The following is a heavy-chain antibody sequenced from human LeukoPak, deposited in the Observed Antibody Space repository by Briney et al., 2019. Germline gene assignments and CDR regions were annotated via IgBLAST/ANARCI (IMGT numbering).Heavy chain of an antibody. J-gene: IGHJ4*02. CDR2: IYLDDDK. Sequence: SGPKLVNPTQTLTLTCTFSGFSLRTSGEGVGWIRQPPAKALEWLVFIYLDDDKRYSPSLRSRLATTKGTSKNQVGITMTNVDHVNTCTYYCAQRGSGYNSGWKEGYLDYWGQGTLVTVSS. V-gene: IGHV2-5*02. CDR3: AQRGSGYNSGWKEGYLDY. CDR1: GFSLRTSGEG. D-gene: IGHD6-19*01.